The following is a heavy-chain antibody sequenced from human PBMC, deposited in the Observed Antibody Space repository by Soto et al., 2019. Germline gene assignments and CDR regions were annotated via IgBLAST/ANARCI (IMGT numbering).Heavy chain of an antibody. V-gene: IGHV4-59*08. CDR2: IYYSGST. CDR3: ARHYDFLAPNWFDP. CDR1: GGSISSYY. Sequence: SETLSLTCTVSGGSISSYYWSWIRQPPGKGLEWIGYIYYSGSTKYNPSQKSRDTISVDTSKNQFSLKLSSVTAADTAVYYCARHYDFLAPNWFDPWGQGTLVTVSS. J-gene: IGHJ5*02. D-gene: IGHD3-3*01.